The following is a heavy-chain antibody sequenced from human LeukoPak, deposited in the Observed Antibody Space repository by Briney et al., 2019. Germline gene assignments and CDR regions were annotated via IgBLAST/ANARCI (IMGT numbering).Heavy chain of an antibody. V-gene: IGHV4-59*04. CDR2: IYYSGST. J-gene: IGHJ3*02. CDR3: ARMIVVVIWDAFDI. D-gene: IGHD3-22*01. Sequence: GSLRLSCAASGFTFSSYAMSWIRQPPGKGLEWIGYIYYSGSTYYNPSLKSRVTISVDTSKNQFSLKLSSVTAADTAVYYCARMIVVVIWDAFDIWGQGTMVTVSS. CDR1: GFTFSSYA.